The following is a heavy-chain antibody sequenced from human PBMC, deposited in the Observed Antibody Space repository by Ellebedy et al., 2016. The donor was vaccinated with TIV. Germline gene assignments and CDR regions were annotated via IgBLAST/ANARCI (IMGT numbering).Heavy chain of an antibody. CDR1: GGSLSSSSYY. D-gene: IGHD3-9*01. V-gene: IGHV4-39*01. CDR2: IYYSGST. J-gene: IGHJ4*02. CDR3: ARQSGRYGARYFEWFEGGMTSDY. Sequence: MPSETLSLTCTVSGGSLSSSSYYWGWLRQPPGKGLEWIGSIYYSGSTYYNPSLKSRVTISVDTTKNQFSLKVSAVTAADTAVYYCARQSGRYGARYFEWFEGGMTSDYWGQGTLVTVSS.